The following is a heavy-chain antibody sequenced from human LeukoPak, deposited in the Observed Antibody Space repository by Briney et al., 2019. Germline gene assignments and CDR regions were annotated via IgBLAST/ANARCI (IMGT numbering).Heavy chain of an antibody. CDR3: ARENLMMTTVTGPSLDYYYYYMDV. CDR1: GDSVSSNSAA. J-gene: IGHJ6*03. Sequence: SQTLSLTCAISGDSVSSNSAAWNWIRQSPSRGLKWLGRTYYRSKLHNHSAVSVKSRITINPDTSKNQFSLQLNSVTPEDTAVYYCARENLMMTTVTGPSLDYYYYYMDVWGKGTTVTVSS. D-gene: IGHD4-17*01. CDR2: TYYRSKLHN. V-gene: IGHV6-1*01.